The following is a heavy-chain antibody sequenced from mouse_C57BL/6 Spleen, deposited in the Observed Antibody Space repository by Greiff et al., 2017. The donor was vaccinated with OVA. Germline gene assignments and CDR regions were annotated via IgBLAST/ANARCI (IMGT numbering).Heavy chain of an antibody. CDR2: IYPGSGST. J-gene: IGHJ2*01. Sequence: QVQLQQSGAELVKPGASVKMSCKASGYTFTSYWITWVKQRPGQGLEWIGDIYPGSGSTNYNEKFKSKATLTVDTSSSTAYMQLSSLTSEDSAVYYCAREGSYSNHDYWGQGTTLTVSS. CDR1: GYTFTSYW. CDR3: AREGSYSNHDY. D-gene: IGHD2-5*01. V-gene: IGHV1-55*01.